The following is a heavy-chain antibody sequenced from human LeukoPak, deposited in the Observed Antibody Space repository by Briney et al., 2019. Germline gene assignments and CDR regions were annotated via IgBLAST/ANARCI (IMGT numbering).Heavy chain of an antibody. J-gene: IGHJ6*03. CDR2: IYTSGST. Sequence: PSETLSLTCTVFGGSISSYYWSWIRQPAGKGLEWIGRIYTSGSTNYNPSLKSRVTMSVDTSKNQFSLKLGSVTAADTAVYYCAASTGYYYYYMDVWGKGTTVTVSS. CDR3: AASTGYYYYYMDV. V-gene: IGHV4-4*07. CDR1: GGSISSYY. D-gene: IGHD4-11*01.